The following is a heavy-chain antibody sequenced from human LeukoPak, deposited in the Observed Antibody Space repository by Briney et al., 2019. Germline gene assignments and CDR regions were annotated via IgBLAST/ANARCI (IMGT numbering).Heavy chain of an antibody. CDR3: AKFDDYNDYTTGGFDY. J-gene: IGHJ4*02. V-gene: IGHV3-30*18. D-gene: IGHD4-11*01. Sequence: SGGSLRLSCVASGFTFSSFGMHWVRQAPGKGLEWVAVTSFDATNKYYANSVKGRFTISRDNSKNTLYLQMNSLRTEDTAVYYCAKFDDYNDYTTGGFDYWGQGTLVTVSS. CDR2: TSFDATNK. CDR1: GFTFSSFG.